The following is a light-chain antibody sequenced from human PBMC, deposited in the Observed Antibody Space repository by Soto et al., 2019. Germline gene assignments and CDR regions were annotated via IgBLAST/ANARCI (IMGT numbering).Light chain of an antibody. Sequence: EIVLTQSPRTLSLSTGERATLSCRTSQSVSSNYLAWYQQKPGQAPRLFIYGASSRATGIPDRFSGSGYGTDFNLTISRLETEDFAVYYCQQYARPPYAFGQGTKVDIK. J-gene: IGKJ2*01. CDR3: QQYARPPYA. V-gene: IGKV3-20*01. CDR2: GAS. CDR1: QSVSSNY.